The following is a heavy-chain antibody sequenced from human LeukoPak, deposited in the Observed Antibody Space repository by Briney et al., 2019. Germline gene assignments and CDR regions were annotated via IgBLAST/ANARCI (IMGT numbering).Heavy chain of an antibody. CDR3: ARGRGDRRDGYNYFDY. D-gene: IGHD5-24*01. CDR2: IYYSGST. J-gene: IGHJ4*02. Sequence: SETLSLTCTVSGGSISSSSYYWGWIRQPPGKGLEWIGSIYYSGSTYYNPSLKSRVTISVDTSKNQFSLKLSSVTAADTAVYYCARGRGDRRDGYNYFDYWGQGTLVTVSS. CDR1: GGSISSSSYY. V-gene: IGHV4-39*07.